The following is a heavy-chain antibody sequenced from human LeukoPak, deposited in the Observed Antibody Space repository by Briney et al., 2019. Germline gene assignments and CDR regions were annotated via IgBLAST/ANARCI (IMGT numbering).Heavy chain of an antibody. CDR1: GFTFSTYW. V-gene: IGHV3-7*01. CDR3: VRDDDFYSIDF. D-gene: IGHD2-21*02. CDR2: IKRDGSEK. J-gene: IGHJ4*02. Sequence: GVSLRLSCAASGFTFSTYWMSWVRQAPGKGLECVANIKRDGSEKYYVDSVKGRFTIFRDDAKSSLYLQMNSLRAEDTALYYCVRDDDFYSIDFWGQGTLVTVSS.